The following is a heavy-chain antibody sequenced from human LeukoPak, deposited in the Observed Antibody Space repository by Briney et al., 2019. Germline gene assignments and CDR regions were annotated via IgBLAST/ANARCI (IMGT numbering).Heavy chain of an antibody. D-gene: IGHD1-26*01. Sequence: PGGSLRPSCAASGFTFGDYAMHWVREAPGKGLEWVSSISWNSDSIGYADSVKGRFTISRDNAKNSLYLQMNSLRAEDTAVYYCARDPGGSYSAIDYWGQGTLGTVSS. J-gene: IGHJ4*02. CDR3: ARDPGGSYSAIDY. CDR2: ISWNSDSI. V-gene: IGHV3-9*01. CDR1: GFTFGDYA.